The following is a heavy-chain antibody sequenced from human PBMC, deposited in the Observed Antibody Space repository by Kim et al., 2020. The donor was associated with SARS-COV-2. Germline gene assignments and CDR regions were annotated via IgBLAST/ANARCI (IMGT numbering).Heavy chain of an antibody. V-gene: IGHV3-48*03. CDR3: ARDSTSARLLLVYYYYGMDV. Sequence: GGSLRLSCAASGFTFSSYEMNWVRQAPGKGLEWVSYISSSGSTIYYADSVKGRFTISRDNAKNSLYLQMNSLRAEDKAVYYCARDSTSARLLLVYYYYGMDVWGQGTTVTVSS. J-gene: IGHJ6*02. D-gene: IGHD6-6*01. CDR2: ISSSGSTI. CDR1: GFTFSSYE.